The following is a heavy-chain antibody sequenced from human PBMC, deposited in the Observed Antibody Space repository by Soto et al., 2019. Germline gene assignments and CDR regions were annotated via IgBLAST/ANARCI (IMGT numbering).Heavy chain of an antibody. D-gene: IGHD6-13*01. Sequence: EVQLLESGGGLGQPGGSLRLSCAASGFTFSSYAMNWVRQAPGKGLEWVSTISGSGGNTYYADSVKGRFTISRDNSKNSLYLQMNSLRAEDTALYYCAKDIGIAAAGSTFDYWGQGTLVTVSS. CDR1: GFTFSSYA. J-gene: IGHJ4*02. CDR3: AKDIGIAAAGSTFDY. CDR2: ISGSGGNT. V-gene: IGHV3-23*01.